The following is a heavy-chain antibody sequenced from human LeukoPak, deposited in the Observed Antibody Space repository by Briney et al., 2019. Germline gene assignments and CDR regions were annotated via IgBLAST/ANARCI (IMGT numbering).Heavy chain of an antibody. CDR3: AANYYDSSRSYYPFDY. CDR1: GGSISSYY. V-gene: IGHV4-59*01. D-gene: IGHD3-22*01. CDR2: IYYSGST. J-gene: IGHJ4*02. Sequence: SETLSLTCTVSGGSISSYYWSWIRQPPGKGLEWIGYIYYSGSTNYNPSLKSRVTISVDTSKNQFSLKLSSVTAADTAVYYCAANYYDSSRSYYPFDYWGQGTLVTVSS.